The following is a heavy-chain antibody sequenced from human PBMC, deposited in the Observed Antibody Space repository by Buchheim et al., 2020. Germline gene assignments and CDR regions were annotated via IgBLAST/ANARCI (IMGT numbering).Heavy chain of an antibody. Sequence: EVHLVESGGGLVQPGGSLRLSCAVSGFTVSSDSMSWVRQAPGKGLEWVSAIYGGGATYYTDSVKGRFNISRDSSKNTRYLQMNRLRVEDTAMYYCARRQPSGSWFDPWGQGTL. J-gene: IGHJ5*02. D-gene: IGHD3-22*01. CDR3: ARRQPSGSWFDP. CDR2: IYGGGAT. V-gene: IGHV3-66*01. CDR1: GFTVSSDS.